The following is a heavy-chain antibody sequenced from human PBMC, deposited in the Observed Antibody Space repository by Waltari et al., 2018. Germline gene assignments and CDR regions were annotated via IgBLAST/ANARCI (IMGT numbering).Heavy chain of an antibody. V-gene: IGHV4-34*01. J-gene: IGHJ6*03. D-gene: IGHD3-16*01. CDR1: GGSFSGYY. CDR3: ARARMISYFNYYYYYMDV. Sequence: QVQLQQWGAGLLKPSETLSLTCAVYGGSFSGYYWSWIRQPPGKGLEWIGEINHSGSTNYNPSLKSRVTISVDTSKNQFSLKLSSVTAADTAVYYCARARMISYFNYYYYYMDVWGKGTTVTISS. CDR2: INHSGST.